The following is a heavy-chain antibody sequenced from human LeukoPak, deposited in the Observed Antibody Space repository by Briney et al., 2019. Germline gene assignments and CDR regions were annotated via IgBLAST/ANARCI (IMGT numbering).Heavy chain of an antibody. Sequence: PSETLSLTRTVSGGSMSSYCWSWIRQPPGKGLEWIGYIYYSGSTNYNPSLKSRVTISVDTSKNQFSLKLSSVTAADAAVYYCARDYGSGGAWFDPWGQGTLVTVSS. V-gene: IGHV4-59*01. J-gene: IGHJ5*02. D-gene: IGHD3-10*01. CDR1: GGSMSSYC. CDR3: ARDYGSGGAWFDP. CDR2: IYYSGST.